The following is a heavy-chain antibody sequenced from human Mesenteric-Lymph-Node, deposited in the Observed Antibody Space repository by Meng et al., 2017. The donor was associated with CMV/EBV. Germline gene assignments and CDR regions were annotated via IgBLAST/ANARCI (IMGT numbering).Heavy chain of an antibody. Sequence: ASGFTFTNAWLNWVRQAPGKRLEWVGHIKSRTDGGTATYAAPLKGRFTISRDDSKTTLYLQMNSLETEDTAVYYCTTHLRFGELSHYWGQGTLVTVSS. J-gene: IGHJ4*02. V-gene: IGHV3-15*01. CDR3: TTHLRFGELSHY. D-gene: IGHD3-10*01. CDR1: GFTFTNAW. CDR2: IKSRTDGGTA.